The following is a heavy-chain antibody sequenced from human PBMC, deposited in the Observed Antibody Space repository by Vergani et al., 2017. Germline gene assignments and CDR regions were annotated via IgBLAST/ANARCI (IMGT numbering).Heavy chain of an antibody. J-gene: IGHJ4*02. CDR2: IYTSGST. CDR3: ARDAGITMVRGAFDY. D-gene: IGHD3-10*01. V-gene: IGHV4-4*09. CDR1: GGSISSYY. Sequence: QVQLQESGPGLVKPSETLSLTCTVSGGSISSYYWSWIRQPPGKGLEWIGYIYTSGSTNYNPSLKSRVTISVATSKNQFSLKLSSVTAADTAVYYCARDAGITMVRGAFDYWGQGTLVTVSS.